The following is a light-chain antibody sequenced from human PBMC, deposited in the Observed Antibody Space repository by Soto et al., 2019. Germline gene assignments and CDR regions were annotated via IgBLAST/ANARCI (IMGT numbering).Light chain of an antibody. CDR3: SSYTTSNTRQIV. J-gene: IGLJ1*01. V-gene: IGLV2-14*03. CDR2: DVS. Sequence: QPVLTQPASVSGFPGQSITISCTGTSSDVGGYNYVSWYQHHPGKAPKLMIYDVSNRPSGVSNRFSGSKSGNTASLTISGLQPEDEADYYCSSYTTSNTRQIVFGTGTKVTVL. CDR1: SSDVGGYNY.